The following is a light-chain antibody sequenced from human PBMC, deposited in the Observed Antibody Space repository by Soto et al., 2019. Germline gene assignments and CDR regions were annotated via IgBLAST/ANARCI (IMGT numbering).Light chain of an antibody. V-gene: IGLV1-40*01. CDR3: QSYDSSLSGSWV. CDR2: GNS. J-gene: IGLJ3*02. Sequence: QAVVTQPPSVSGAPGQRVTISCTGSSSNIGAGYDVHWCQQLPGTAPKLLIYGNSNRPSGVPDRFSGSKSGTSASLAITGLQAEDEADYYCQSYDSSLSGSWVFGGGTKLTVL. CDR1: SSNIGAGYD.